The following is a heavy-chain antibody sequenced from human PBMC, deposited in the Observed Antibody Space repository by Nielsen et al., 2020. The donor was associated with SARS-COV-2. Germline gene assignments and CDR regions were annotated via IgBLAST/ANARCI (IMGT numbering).Heavy chain of an antibody. CDR1: GFTFSSYS. V-gene: IGHV3-15*01. J-gene: IGHJ4*02. CDR2: IKSKTDGGTT. Sequence: GESLKISCAASGFTFSSYSMNWVRQAPGKGLEWVGRIKSKTDGGTTDYAAPVKGRFTISRDDSKNTLYLQMNSLKTEDTAVYYCTTVVWFGEWDYWGQGTLVTVSS. D-gene: IGHD3-10*01. CDR3: TTVVWFGEWDY.